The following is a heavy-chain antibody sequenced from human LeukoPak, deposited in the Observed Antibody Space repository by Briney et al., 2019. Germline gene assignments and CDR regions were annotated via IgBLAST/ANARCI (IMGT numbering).Heavy chain of an antibody. Sequence: RSSETLSLTCTVSDDSFSSHYWTWIRQPPGKGLEWIGYISYSGSTNYNPSLKSRVTISVDTSKNQFSLKLSSVTAADTAVYYCARGLAAAGSKVMAVSYAAKPRYPEYYYGMDVWGQGTTVTVSS. J-gene: IGHJ6*02. D-gene: IGHD6-13*01. CDR3: ARGLAAAGSKVMAVSYAAKPRYPEYYYGMDV. CDR2: ISYSGST. CDR1: DDSFSSHY. V-gene: IGHV4-59*11.